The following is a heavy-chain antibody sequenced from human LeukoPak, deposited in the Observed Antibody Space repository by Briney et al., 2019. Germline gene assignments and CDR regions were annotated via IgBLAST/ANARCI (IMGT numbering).Heavy chain of an antibody. V-gene: IGHV1-69*05. CDR2: IIPIFGTA. D-gene: IGHD6-13*01. CDR3: ARDPGAAAGAFDI. Sequence: SVKVSCKASGGTFSSYAISWVRQAPGQGLEWMGGIIPIFGTANYAQKFQGRVTMTRDTSTSTVYIELSSLRSEDTAVYYCARDPGAAAGAFDIWGQGTMVTVSS. J-gene: IGHJ3*02. CDR1: GGTFSSYA.